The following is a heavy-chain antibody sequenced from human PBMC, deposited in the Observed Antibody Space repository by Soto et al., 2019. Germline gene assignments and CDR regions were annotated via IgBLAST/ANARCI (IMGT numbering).Heavy chain of an antibody. V-gene: IGHV3-43*01. CDR3: TKVKKKYRTTSGVDFGS. D-gene: IGHD6-6*01. Sequence: EVLLEESGGAVVQPGGSLRVSCVASGFTFDEYTMHWVRQAPGKGLEWISLISWDGGTTYYADSVKGRFTISRDTGKKSLYLQMDSLRAEDTALYYRTKVKKKYRTTSGVDFGSWGQGTLVTVSS. J-gene: IGHJ4*02. CDR1: GFTFDEYT. CDR2: ISWDGGTT.